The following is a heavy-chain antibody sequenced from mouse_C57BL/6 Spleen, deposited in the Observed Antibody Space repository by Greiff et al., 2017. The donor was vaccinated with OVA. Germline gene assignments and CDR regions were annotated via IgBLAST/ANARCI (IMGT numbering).Heavy chain of an antibody. CDR1: GYTFTGYW. V-gene: IGHV1-9*01. CDR2: ILPGSGSN. J-gene: IGHJ4*01. CDR3: ARGGFYGSSLRAMDY. Sequence: QVQLKESGAELMKPGASVTLSCKASGYTFTGYWIEWVNQRPGHGLEWIGEILPGSGSNNYNEKFTGKATFTADTSSNTAYMQLSSLTTDDSASYYCARGGFYGSSLRAMDYWGQGTSVTVSS. D-gene: IGHD1-1*01.